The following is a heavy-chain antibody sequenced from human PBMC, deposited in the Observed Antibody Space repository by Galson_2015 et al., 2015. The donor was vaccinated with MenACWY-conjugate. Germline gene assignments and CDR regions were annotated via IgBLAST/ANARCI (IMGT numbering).Heavy chain of an antibody. Sequence: SLRLSCAASGFTFSSSWMHWVRHAPGKGLVWVSYINSDGSTTTCADSVNGRFIISRDNAKNTLYLQMNSLRAEDTAVYYCARDRSYSLDVWGQGTTVTVSS. CDR2: INSDGSTT. J-gene: IGHJ6*02. D-gene: IGHD3-16*02. CDR1: GFTFSSSW. CDR3: ARDRSYSLDV. V-gene: IGHV3-74*01.